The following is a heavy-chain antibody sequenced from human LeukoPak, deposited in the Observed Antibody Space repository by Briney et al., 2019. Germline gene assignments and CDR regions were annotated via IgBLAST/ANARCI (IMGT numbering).Heavy chain of an antibody. J-gene: IGHJ3*02. CDR1: GGSISSSSYY. Sequence: SETLSLTCTVSGGSISSSSYYWGWIRQPPGKGLEWIGSIYYSGSTYYNPSLKSRVTISVDTSKNQFSLKLTSMTAADTAVYYCVRGRDHPDIWGQGTMVTVSS. CDR2: IYYSGST. CDR3: VRGRDHPDI. V-gene: IGHV4-39*07.